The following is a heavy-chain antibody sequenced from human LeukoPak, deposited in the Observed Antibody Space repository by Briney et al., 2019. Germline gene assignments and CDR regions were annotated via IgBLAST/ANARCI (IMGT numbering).Heavy chain of an antibody. V-gene: IGHV1-2*06. CDR2: INPDSGAT. Sequence: ASVKVSCKASGYTFTGHYMHWVRQAPGQGLEWMGRINPDSGATVYAQKFQGRVTMTRDTSISTAYMALSRLTSDDTAVYFCARDAVAGWAEYYFDYWGQGTLVTVSS. D-gene: IGHD6-19*01. J-gene: IGHJ4*02. CDR3: ARDAVAGWAEYYFDY. CDR1: GYTFTGHY.